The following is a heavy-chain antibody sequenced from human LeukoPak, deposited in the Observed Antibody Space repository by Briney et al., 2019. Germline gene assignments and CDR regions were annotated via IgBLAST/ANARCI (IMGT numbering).Heavy chain of an antibody. CDR2: INHSSGGT. V-gene: IGHV1-2*04. CDR3: ARESSGFYSSLFDY. Sequence: ASVKASCKASGYTFTGYYMNCVRQAPGQGREGMGLINHSSGGTNYAQEFQGWVTMTRDTSISTAYMELSRLRSDDTAVYYCARESSGFYSSLFDYWGQGTLVTVSS. J-gene: IGHJ4*02. CDR1: GYTFTGYY. D-gene: IGHD3-22*01.